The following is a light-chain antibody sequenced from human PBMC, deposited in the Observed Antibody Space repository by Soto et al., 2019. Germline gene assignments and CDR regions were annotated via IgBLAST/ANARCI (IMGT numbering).Light chain of an antibody. CDR2: DAS. CDR3: QETNYHT. V-gene: IGKV1-5*01. CDR1: QRINGW. Sequence: DIQMTQSPSTLSASVGDRVTITCRASQRINGWLAWYQKKPGEAPKLLIYDASNLQSGVPSRFSGRGSGTAFTLPTSNLQPDDLAAYYYQETNYHTSGKGTQLEIK. J-gene: IGKJ2*01.